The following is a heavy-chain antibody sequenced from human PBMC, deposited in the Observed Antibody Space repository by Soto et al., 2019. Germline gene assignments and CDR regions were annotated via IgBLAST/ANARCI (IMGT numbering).Heavy chain of an antibody. Sequence: EVQLVESGGGLVQPGRSLRLSCAASGFTFDDYAMHWVRQVPGKGLEWVSAISWNSANIGYADSVKGRFTISRDNAKSSLYLQMNSPRPEDTALYSCARDFLGGEQPFYNNMDVWGQGTTVTVSS. J-gene: IGHJ6*02. CDR1: GFTFDDYA. CDR3: ARDFLGGEQPFYNNMDV. D-gene: IGHD1-1*01. V-gene: IGHV3-9*01. CDR2: ISWNSANI.